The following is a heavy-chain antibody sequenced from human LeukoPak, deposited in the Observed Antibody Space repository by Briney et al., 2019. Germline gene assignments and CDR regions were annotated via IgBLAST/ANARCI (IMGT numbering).Heavy chain of an antibody. V-gene: IGHV4-34*01. D-gene: IGHD3-22*01. CDR1: GGSFSGYY. CDR2: INHSGST. J-gene: IGHJ4*02. CDR3: AQSKRDTMIVVVTPFDH. Sequence: SETLSLTCAVSGGSFSGYYWSWIRQPPGKGLEWIGEINHSGSTNYNPSLKSRVTISVDTSKNQFSLKLSSVTAADTAVYYCAQSKRDTMIVVVTPFDHWGQGTLVTVSS.